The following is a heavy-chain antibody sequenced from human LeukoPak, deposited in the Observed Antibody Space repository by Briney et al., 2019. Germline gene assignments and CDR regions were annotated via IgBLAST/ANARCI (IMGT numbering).Heavy chain of an antibody. J-gene: IGHJ4*02. D-gene: IGHD1-26*01. CDR3: ARRNGGSYSRGFDY. Sequence: PGGSLRLSCAASGFTFSRSAMNWVRQAPGKGLEWVSTITDDGSSTYFADSVKGRFTISRDNSKNMLHLQMNSLRAEDTAVYYCARRNGGSYSRGFDYWGQGTLVTVPS. V-gene: IGHV3-23*01. CDR1: GFTFSRSA. CDR2: ITDDGSST.